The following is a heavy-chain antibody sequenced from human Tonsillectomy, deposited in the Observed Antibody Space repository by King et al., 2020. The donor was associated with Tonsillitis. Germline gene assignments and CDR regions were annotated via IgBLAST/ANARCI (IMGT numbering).Heavy chain of an antibody. CDR1: GFTFSSYA. Sequence: VQLVESGGGLVQPGGSLRLSCAASGFTFSSYAMSWLRQAPGKGLEWVSAISGGGGSAYYADSVKGRFTISRDNSKNTLYLQMNSLRAEDTAVYFCAKGGLGYCSSTNRYYYFDYWGQGTLVTVSS. CDR3: AKGGLGYCSSTNRYYYFDY. D-gene: IGHD2-2*03. J-gene: IGHJ4*02. CDR2: ISGGGGSA. V-gene: IGHV3-23*04.